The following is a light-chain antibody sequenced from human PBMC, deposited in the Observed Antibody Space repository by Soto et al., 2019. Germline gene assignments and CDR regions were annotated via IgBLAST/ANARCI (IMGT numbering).Light chain of an antibody. Sequence: QSVLTQPPSVSGAPGQRVTISCTGSSSNIGTGYDVQWYQQLPGTAPKLLIYYNNNRPSGVPDRFSASKSGTSASLAITGLQAEDEADYYCQSYDNSLGGSTFGGGTQLTVL. CDR2: YNN. CDR1: SSNIGTGYD. J-gene: IGLJ2*01. V-gene: IGLV1-40*01. CDR3: QSYDNSLGGST.